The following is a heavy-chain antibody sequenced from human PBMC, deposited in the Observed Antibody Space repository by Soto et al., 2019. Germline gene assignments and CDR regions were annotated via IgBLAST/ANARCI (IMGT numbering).Heavy chain of an antibody. J-gene: IGHJ5*02. D-gene: IGHD6-25*01. CDR3: ARGHSSSAGRGNDEWFDP. V-gene: IGHV4-34*02. CDR2: INHSGST. Sequence: QVLLQQWGAGLLKPSETLSLTCAVYGGSFSGYNWSWIRQPPGKGLEWIGEINHSGSTSYNPSLKSRVTKSVDTSKSQFSLKLSDVTAADTAVYYCARGHSSSAGRGNDEWFDPWGQGTLVTVSS. CDR1: GGSFSGYN.